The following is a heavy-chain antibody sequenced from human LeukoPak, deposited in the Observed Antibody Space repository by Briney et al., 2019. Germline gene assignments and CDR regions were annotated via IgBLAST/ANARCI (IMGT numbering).Heavy chain of an antibody. J-gene: IGHJ6*03. V-gene: IGHV3-30*04. CDR2: ISYHGSKK. Sequence: GRSLRLSCAASGFTFSTYAMHWVRQAPGKGLEWVALISYHGSKKYYADSVKGRFTISRDNSKNTLYLQMNSLRAEDTAVYYCAKRRGLELLYYYYMDVWGKGTTVTVSS. CDR3: AKRRGLELLYYYYMDV. CDR1: GFTFSTYA. D-gene: IGHD1-7*01.